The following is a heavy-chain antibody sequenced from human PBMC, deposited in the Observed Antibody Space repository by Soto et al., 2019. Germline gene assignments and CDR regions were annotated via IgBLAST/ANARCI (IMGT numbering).Heavy chain of an antibody. CDR1: GYTFTSYG. Sequence: ASVKVSCKASGYTFTSYGISWVRQAPGQGLEWMGWISAYNGNTNYAQKLQGRVTMTTDTSTRTAYMELRSLRSDDTAVYYCARDGGYCSSTSCYSPFDYWGQGTLVTVSS. CDR3: ARDGGYCSSTSCYSPFDY. D-gene: IGHD2-2*01. CDR2: ISAYNGNT. V-gene: IGHV1-18*01. J-gene: IGHJ4*02.